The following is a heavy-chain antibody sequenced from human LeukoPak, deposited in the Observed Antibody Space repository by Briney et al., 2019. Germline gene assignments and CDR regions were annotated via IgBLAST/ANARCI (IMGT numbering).Heavy chain of an antibody. CDR2: IKSKTDGGTT. D-gene: IGHD2-2*01. CDR3: TTDSRRRDAFDI. CDR1: GFTFSNAW. Sequence: GGSLRLSCAASGFTFSNAWMSWVRQAPGKGLEWVGRIKSKTDGGTTDYAAPVKGRFTISRDDSKNTLYLQMNSLKTEDTAVYYCTTDSRRRDAFDIWGQGTMVTVSS. J-gene: IGHJ3*02. V-gene: IGHV3-15*01.